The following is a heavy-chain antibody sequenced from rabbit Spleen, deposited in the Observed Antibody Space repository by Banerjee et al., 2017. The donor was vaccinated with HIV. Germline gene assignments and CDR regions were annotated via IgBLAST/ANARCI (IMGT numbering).Heavy chain of an antibody. CDR1: GFSFSAGYY. CDR2: IHGGSINNI. V-gene: IGHV1S40*01. D-gene: IGHD8-1*01. Sequence: QSLEESGGDLVKPGASLTLTCTASGFSFSAGYYMCWVRQAPGKGLEWIACIHGGSINNIYYATLAKGRFPISKTSSTTVTLQMTSLTVADTATYFCARDAGRGDYIDGVFNLWGQGTLVTVS. J-gene: IGHJ4*01. CDR3: ARDAGRGDYIDGVFNL.